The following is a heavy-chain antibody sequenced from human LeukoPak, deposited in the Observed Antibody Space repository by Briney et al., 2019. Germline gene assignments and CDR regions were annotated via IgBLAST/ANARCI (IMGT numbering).Heavy chain of an antibody. D-gene: IGHD2-15*01. CDR1: GGSISSGDFY. CDR3: ARERRYCSGGSCYDFDY. V-gene: IGHV4-30-4*01. J-gene: IGHJ4*02. Sequence: QPSETLSLTCTVSGGSISSGDFYWSWIRQPPGKGLEWIGYMHYSGRTYYNPSLKSRLTISVDTSKNQFSLKLSSVTAADTAVYYCARERRYCSGGSCYDFDYWGQGTLVTVSS. CDR2: MHYSGRT.